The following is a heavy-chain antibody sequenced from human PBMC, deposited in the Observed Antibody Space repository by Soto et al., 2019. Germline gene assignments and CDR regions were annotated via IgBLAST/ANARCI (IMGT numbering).Heavy chain of an antibody. D-gene: IGHD3-22*01. J-gene: IGHJ3*02. CDR1: GFNISNHY. CDR2: ISSSGRT. V-gene: IGHV3-66*01. CDR3: ARSTPMTVADAFDI. Sequence: EMQLVESGGGLVQRGGSLRLSCAASGFNISNHYLSWVRQAPGRCLEWVSLISSSGRTFAAESAKGRFIISRDNSKNTLYLQMISLGAEDTAVYYCARSTPMTVADAFDIWGQGTMVTVSS.